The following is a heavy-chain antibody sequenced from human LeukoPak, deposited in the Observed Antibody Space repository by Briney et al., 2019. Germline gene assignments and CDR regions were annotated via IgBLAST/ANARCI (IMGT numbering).Heavy chain of an antibody. V-gene: IGHV3-23*01. CDR1: GFTFSSYA. CDR2: ISGSGGST. CDR3: TRDRGTYNWFDP. Sequence: GGSLRLSCAASGFTFSSYAMSWVRQAPGKGLEWVSAISGSGGSTYYADSVKGRFTISRDNSKDTAFLHMDSLKTEDTALYYCTRDRGTYNWFDPWGQGTLVTVSS. J-gene: IGHJ5*02. D-gene: IGHD2-15*01.